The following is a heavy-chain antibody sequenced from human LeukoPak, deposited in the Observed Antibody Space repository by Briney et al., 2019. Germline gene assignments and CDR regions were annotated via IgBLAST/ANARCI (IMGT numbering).Heavy chain of an antibody. D-gene: IGHD2-2*02. V-gene: IGHV4-34*01. Sequence: PSETLSLTCAVYGGSFSGYYWSWIRQPPGKGLEWIGEINHSGSTNYNPSLKSRVTISVDTSKNQFSLKLSSVTAADTAVYYCARAGLVVSAAILSYYYYYMDVWGKGTTVTVSS. CDR2: INHSGST. CDR1: GGSFSGYY. CDR3: ARAGLVVSAAILSYYYYYMDV. J-gene: IGHJ6*03.